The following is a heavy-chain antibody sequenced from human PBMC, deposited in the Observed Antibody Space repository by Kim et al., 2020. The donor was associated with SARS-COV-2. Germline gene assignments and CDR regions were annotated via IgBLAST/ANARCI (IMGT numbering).Heavy chain of an antibody. D-gene: IGHD5-18*01. Sequence: RVTISVDTSKNQFSLKLSSVTAADTAVYYCARAVDRGYSYGWTRYYGMDVWGQGTTVTVSS. CDR3: ARAVDRGYSYGWTRYYGMDV. V-gene: IGHV4-59*01. J-gene: IGHJ6*02.